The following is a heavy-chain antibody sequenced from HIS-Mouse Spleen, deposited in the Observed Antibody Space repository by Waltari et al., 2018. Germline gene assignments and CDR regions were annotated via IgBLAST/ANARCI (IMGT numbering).Heavy chain of an antibody. V-gene: IGHV4-4*07. CDR2: IYTSGST. CDR1: GGSISSYY. J-gene: IGHJ3*02. D-gene: IGHD3-3*01. Sequence: QVQLQESGPGLVKPSETLSLTCTVSGGSISSYYRSSIRQPAGEGLEWIGRIYTSGSTNYNPSLKSRVTMSVDTSKNQFSLKLSSVTAADTAVYYCARDFHDFWSGYYGGDKKHDAFDIWGQGTMVTVSS. CDR3: ARDFHDFWSGYYGGDKKHDAFDI.